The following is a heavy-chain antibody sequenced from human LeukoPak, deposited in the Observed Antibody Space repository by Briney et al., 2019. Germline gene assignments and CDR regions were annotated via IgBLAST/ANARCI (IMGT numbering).Heavy chain of an antibody. CDR1: GGSFSGYY. V-gene: IGHV4-34*01. D-gene: IGHD3-10*01. CDR2: INHSGST. Sequence: PSETLSLTCAVYGGSFSGYYWSWIRQPPGKGLEWIGEINHSGSTNYNPSLKSRVTISVDTSKNQFSLKLSSVTAADTAVYYCARHGRPSCYGSGSYQDGYYFDYWGQGTLVTVSS. J-gene: IGHJ4*02. CDR3: ARHGRPSCYGSGSYQDGYYFDY.